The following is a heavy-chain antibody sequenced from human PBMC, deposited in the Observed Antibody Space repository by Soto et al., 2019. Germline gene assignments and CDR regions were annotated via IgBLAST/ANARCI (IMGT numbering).Heavy chain of an antibody. V-gene: IGHV2-5*02. D-gene: IGHD4-17*01. CDR3: EHQPPSRSGYYGDYETDHWFDH. CDR2: IYWDDGK. J-gene: IGHJ5*02. CDR1: GFSLSPSGGG. Sequence: SGPTLMKPTQTLTLTCTFSGFSLSPSGGGVGWIRQPPGKALEWLALIYWDDGKGYSPTLKSRLTITKDTSKNQVILTMTTMGPVDTARNCLEHQPPSRSGYYGDYETDHWFDHWGQGTLVTVSS.